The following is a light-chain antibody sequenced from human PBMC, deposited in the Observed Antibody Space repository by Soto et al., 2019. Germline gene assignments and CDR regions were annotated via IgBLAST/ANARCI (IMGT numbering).Light chain of an antibody. J-gene: IGLJ1*01. CDR2: EGS. CDR3: CSYAGGGTYV. V-gene: IGLV2-23*01. CDR1: SSDVGSYNL. Sequence: QSALTQPASVSGSPGQSITISCTGTSSDVGSYNLVSWYQQHPGKAPKLMIYEGSKRPSGVSNRFSGSKSGGTASLTISGLQAEDEADYSCCSYAGGGTYVFGTGTKLTVL.